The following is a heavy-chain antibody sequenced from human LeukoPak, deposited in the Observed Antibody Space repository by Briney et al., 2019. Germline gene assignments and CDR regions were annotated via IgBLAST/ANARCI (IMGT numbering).Heavy chain of an antibody. CDR2: TLTDGSS. Sequence: GGSLRLSCAASGFTVSSNFISWVRQAPGKGLEWVSVTLTDGSSYYADSRKGRFTIYRDNSKNMVYLQMNNLRAEDTAIYYCAADGSGWSRSSWGQGTLVTVSS. CDR3: AADGSGWSRSS. D-gene: IGHD6-19*01. V-gene: IGHV3-53*01. CDR1: GFTVSSNF. J-gene: IGHJ4*02.